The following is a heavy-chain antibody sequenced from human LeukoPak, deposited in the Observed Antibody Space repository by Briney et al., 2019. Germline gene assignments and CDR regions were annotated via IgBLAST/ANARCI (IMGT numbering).Heavy chain of an antibody. Sequence: GGSLRLSCAASGFSLDEYGMTWVRQVPGKGLEWVAGLNWNGASTGYADSVLGRFIMSRDSAKKSLILEMNSLRAEDTAVYYCARGAYPLDYWGQGTLVTVSS. CDR2: LNWNGAST. CDR1: GFSLDEYG. CDR3: ARGAYPLDY. V-gene: IGHV3-20*04. J-gene: IGHJ4*02.